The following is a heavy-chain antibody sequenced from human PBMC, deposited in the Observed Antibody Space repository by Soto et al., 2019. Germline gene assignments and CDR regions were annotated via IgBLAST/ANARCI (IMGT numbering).Heavy chain of an antibody. Sequence: QVQLQESGPGLVKPSETLSLTCSVSGGSTSSYYWSWIRQPPGKGLEWIGYIYYSGSTDYSPSLKSRVTMSIDTLQNQVSLKLTSVTTADTAVYYCAATPRYWGQGTLVTVSS. J-gene: IGHJ4*02. CDR1: GGSTSSYY. CDR2: IYYSGST. CDR3: AATPRY. D-gene: IGHD2-15*01. V-gene: IGHV4-59*01.